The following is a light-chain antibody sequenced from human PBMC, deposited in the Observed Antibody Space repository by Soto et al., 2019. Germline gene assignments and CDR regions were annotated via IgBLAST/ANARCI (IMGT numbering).Light chain of an antibody. CDR2: KAS. V-gene: IGKV1-5*03. CDR1: QSISSW. J-gene: IGKJ5*01. Sequence: IQLTQSPSSLSASVGDRVTITCRASQSISSWLAWYQQKPGKAPKLLIYKASSLESGAPSRFSGSGSGTELTLTINSLQPDDFATYYCQQYNSYSITFGQGTRLEIK. CDR3: QQYNSYSIT.